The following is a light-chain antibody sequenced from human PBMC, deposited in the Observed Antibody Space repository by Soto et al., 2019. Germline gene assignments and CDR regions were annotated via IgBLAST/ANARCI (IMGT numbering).Light chain of an antibody. V-gene: IGLV2-14*01. CDR3: SSYTSSSTYV. Sequence: QSALTQPASVSGSPGQSITISCTGTRRDVGGYNYVSWYQQYPGKSPKLLIYEVTHRPSGVSNRFSGSKSGNTASLSISRLRPEDEADYYCSSYTSSSTYVFGTGTKLTVL. J-gene: IGLJ1*01. CDR1: RRDVGGYNY. CDR2: EVT.